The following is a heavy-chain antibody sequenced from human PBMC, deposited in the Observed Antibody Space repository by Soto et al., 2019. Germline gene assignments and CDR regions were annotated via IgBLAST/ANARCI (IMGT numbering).Heavy chain of an antibody. CDR1: GYTFTGYY. D-gene: IGHD3-3*01. CDR3: ARDWRSAYYDFWSGTPRTGGHYGMDV. V-gene: IGHV1-2*02. Sequence: GSVKVSCKASGYTFTGYYMHWVRQAPGQGLEWMGWINPNSGGTNYAQKFQGRVTMTRDTSISTAYMGLSRLRSDDTAVYYCARDWRSAYYDFWSGTPRTGGHYGMDVWGQGTTVTVSS. J-gene: IGHJ6*02. CDR2: INPNSGGT.